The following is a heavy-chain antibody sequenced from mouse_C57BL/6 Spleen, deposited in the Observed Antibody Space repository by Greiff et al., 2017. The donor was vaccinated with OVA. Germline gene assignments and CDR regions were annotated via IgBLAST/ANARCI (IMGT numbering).Heavy chain of an antibody. J-gene: IGHJ4*01. Sequence: QVQLQQPGAELVKPGASVKLSCKASGYTFTSYWMQWVKQRPGQGLEWIGEIDPSDSYTNYNQKFKGKATLTVDTSSRTAYMQLSSLTSEDSAVYYCARRAYAMDYWGQGTSVTVSS. CDR1: GYTFTSYW. V-gene: IGHV1-50*01. D-gene: IGHD3-3*01. CDR2: IDPSDSYT. CDR3: ARRAYAMDY.